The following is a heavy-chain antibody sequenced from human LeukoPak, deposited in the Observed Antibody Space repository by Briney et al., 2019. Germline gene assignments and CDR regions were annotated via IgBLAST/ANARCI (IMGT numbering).Heavy chain of an antibody. CDR2: INIGGTNT. CDR1: GFTFNDYY. Sequence: PGGSLRLSCAASGFTFNDYYMSWIRQAPGKGLEWLSYINIGGTNTHYADSVKGRFTISRDNAKKSLYLQMNSLRAEDTAVYYCARDFRIAARPWGQGTLVTVSS. J-gene: IGHJ4*02. V-gene: IGHV3-11*04. CDR3: ARDFRIAARP. D-gene: IGHD6-6*01.